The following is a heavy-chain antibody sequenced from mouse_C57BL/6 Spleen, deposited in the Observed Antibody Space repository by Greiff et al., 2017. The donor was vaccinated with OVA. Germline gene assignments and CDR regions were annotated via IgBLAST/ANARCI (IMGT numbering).Heavy chain of an antibody. J-gene: IGHJ1*03. CDR1: GFTFSSYA. V-gene: IGHV5-4*01. CDR3: ARDHGSSYWYFDV. Sequence: VKLVESGGGLVKPGGSLKLSCAASGFTFSSYAMSWVRQTPEKRLEWVATISDGGSYTYYPDNVKGRFTISRDNAKNNLYLQMSHLKSEDTAMYYCARDHGSSYWYFDVWGTGTTVTVSS. CDR2: ISDGGSYT. D-gene: IGHD1-1*01.